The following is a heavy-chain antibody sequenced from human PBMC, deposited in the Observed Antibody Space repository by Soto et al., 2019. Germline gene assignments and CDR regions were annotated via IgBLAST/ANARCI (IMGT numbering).Heavy chain of an antibody. Sequence: SETLSLTCTVSGGSISSYYWSWIRQPPGKGLEWIGYIYYSGSTNYNPSLKSRVTISVDTSKNQFSLKLSSVTAADTAVYYCARGIGVAGTNYDHYMDVWGKGTTVTVSS. CDR1: GGSISSYY. CDR3: ARGIGVAGTNYDHYMDV. V-gene: IGHV4-59*01. J-gene: IGHJ6*03. CDR2: IYYSGST. D-gene: IGHD6-19*01.